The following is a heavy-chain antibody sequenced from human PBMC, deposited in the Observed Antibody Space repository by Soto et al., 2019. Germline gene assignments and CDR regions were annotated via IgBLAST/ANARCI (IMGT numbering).Heavy chain of an antibody. CDR1: GYSFTSYW. Sequence: EVQLVQSGAEVKKPGESLKISCKGSGYSFTSYWIGWVRQMPGKGLEWMGIIYPGDSDTRYSPSFQGQVTISADKSISTAYLQWSSLKASDTAMYYCARLLFSDIVVVHDAFDIWGQGTMVTVSS. CDR2: IYPGDSDT. J-gene: IGHJ3*02. V-gene: IGHV5-51*01. CDR3: ARLLFSDIVVVHDAFDI. D-gene: IGHD2-2*01.